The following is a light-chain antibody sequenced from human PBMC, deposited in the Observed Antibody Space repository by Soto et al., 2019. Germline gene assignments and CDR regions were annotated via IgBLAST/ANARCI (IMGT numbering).Light chain of an antibody. Sequence: IVLTQSPGTLSLSPGERATLSCRASQSVTSSYLAWYQQKPGQAPRLLINSASRRATGIPDRFSGSGSVTDFTLTISRLEPEDFAVYYCQQYETFGQGTKVEIK. J-gene: IGKJ1*01. V-gene: IGKV3-20*01. CDR3: QQYET. CDR1: QSVTSSY. CDR2: SAS.